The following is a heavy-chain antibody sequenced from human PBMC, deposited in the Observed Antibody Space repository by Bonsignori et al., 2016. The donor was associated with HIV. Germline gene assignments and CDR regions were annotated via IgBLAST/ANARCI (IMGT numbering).Heavy chain of an antibody. CDR2: IKEDGSEK. J-gene: IGHJ6*03. CDR1: GFTISRFS. Sequence: GESLKISCAASGFTISRFSMSWVRQAPGKGLEWVANIKEDGSEKSYVDSVKGRFTISRDNAKNSLYLQMNNLRAEDTAVYYCARGTTSDYYYFYYMGVWGKGTTVTVSS. V-gene: IGHV3-7*03. D-gene: IGHD1-1*01. CDR3: ARGTTSDYYYFYYMGV.